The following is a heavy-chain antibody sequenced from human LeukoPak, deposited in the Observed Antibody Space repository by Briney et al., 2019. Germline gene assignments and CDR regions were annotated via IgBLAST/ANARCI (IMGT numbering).Heavy chain of an antibody. D-gene: IGHD6-13*01. CDR1: GYTFTSYG. CDR2: ISTYNGKT. Sequence: ASVKVSCKASGYTFTSYGISWVRQAPGQGLEWLGWISTYNGKTNYAQTLHGRVTMTTDPSTTTTYMELRSLTSDDTAVYYCARDHGTSQPYYLDYWGQGTLVTVSS. CDR3: ARDHGTSQPYYLDY. V-gene: IGHV1-18*01. J-gene: IGHJ4*02.